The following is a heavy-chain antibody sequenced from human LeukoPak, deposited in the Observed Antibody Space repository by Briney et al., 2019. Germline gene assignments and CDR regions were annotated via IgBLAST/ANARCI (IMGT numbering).Heavy chain of an antibody. CDR2: IYYSGST. CDR1: GGSISSSSYY. V-gene: IGHV4-61*05. J-gene: IGHJ3*02. Sequence: SETLSLTCTVSGGSISSSSYYWGWIRQPPGKGLEWIGYIYYSGSTNYNPSLKSRVTISVDTSKNQFSLKLSSVTAADTAVYYCARHGEYYDILTQGAFDIWGQGTMVTVSS. D-gene: IGHD3-9*01. CDR3: ARHGEYYDILTQGAFDI.